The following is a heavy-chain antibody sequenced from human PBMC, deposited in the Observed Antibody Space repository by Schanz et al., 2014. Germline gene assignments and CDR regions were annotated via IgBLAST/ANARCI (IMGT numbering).Heavy chain of an antibody. CDR3: ARKLPYCDARKCYSDGFDI. CDR1: GYTFSSHG. D-gene: IGHD3-3*01. J-gene: IGHJ3*02. CDR2: INTANGNA. Sequence: QAQVVQSGAELKKPGASVTASCKASGYTFSSHGIHWLRQAPGQSLEWMGWINTANGNAKCSAGFQARVAIARNACSTTACVEPNNLRSEDTAVYCCARKLPYCDARKCYSDGFDIWGQGTLVTISS. V-gene: IGHV1-3*04.